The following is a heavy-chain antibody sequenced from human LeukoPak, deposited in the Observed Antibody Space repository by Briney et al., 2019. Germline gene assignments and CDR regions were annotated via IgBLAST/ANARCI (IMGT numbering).Heavy chain of an antibody. CDR2: INHSGST. CDR1: GGSFSGYY. V-gene: IGHV4-34*01. J-gene: IGHJ4*02. Sequence: SGTLSLTCAVYGGSFSGYYWSWIRQPPGKGLEWIGEINHSGSTNYNPSLKSRVTISVDTSKNQFSLKLSSVTAADTAVYYCARGEKYYYDSSGYYCDYWGQGTLVTVSS. CDR3: ARGEKYYYDSSGYYCDY. D-gene: IGHD3-22*01.